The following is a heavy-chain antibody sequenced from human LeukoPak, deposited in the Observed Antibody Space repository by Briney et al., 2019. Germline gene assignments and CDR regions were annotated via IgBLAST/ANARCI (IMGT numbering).Heavy chain of an antibody. CDR2: ISGSGGST. V-gene: IGHV3-23*01. Sequence: GGSLRLSCAASGFTFSSYAMSWIRQAPGKGLEWVSAISGSGGSTYYADSVKGRFTISRDNSKNTLYLQMNSLRAEDTALYYCAKDSVEYSSSSGSDYWGQGTLVTVSS. CDR3: AKDSVEYSSSSGSDY. J-gene: IGHJ4*02. CDR1: GFTFSSYA. D-gene: IGHD6-6*01.